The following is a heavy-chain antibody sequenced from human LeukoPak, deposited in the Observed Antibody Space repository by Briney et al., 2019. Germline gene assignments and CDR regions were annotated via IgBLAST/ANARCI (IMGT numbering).Heavy chain of an antibody. CDR2: IYSGGST. Sequence: PGGSLRLSCAASGFTVSSNYMSWVRQAPGKGLEWVSVIYSGGSTYYADSVKGRFTISRDNSKNTLYLQMNSLRAEDTAVYYCARAMVRGVLYYYGMDVWGQGTTVTVSS. D-gene: IGHD3-10*01. CDR1: GFTVSSNY. J-gene: IGHJ6*02. V-gene: IGHV3-53*01. CDR3: ARAMVRGVLYYYGMDV.